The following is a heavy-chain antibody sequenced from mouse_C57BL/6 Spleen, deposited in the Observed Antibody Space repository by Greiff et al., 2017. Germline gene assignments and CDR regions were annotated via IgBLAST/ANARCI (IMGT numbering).Heavy chain of an antibody. CDR3: ARSGYYGSFDY. CDR1: GYTFTSYW. J-gene: IGHJ2*01. D-gene: IGHD1-1*01. CDR2: IDPSDSYT. V-gene: IGHV1-69*01. Sequence: QVQLKQPGAELVMPGASVKLSCKASGYTFTSYWMHWVKQRPGQGLEWIGEIDPSDSYTNYNQKFKGKSTLTVDKSSSTAYMQLSSLTSEDSAVYYCARSGYYGSFDYWGQGTTLTVSS.